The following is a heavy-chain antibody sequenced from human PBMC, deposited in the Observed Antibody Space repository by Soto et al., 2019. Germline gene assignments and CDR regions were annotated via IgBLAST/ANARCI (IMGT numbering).Heavy chain of an antibody. J-gene: IGHJ4*02. CDR1: GFTFSYAL. D-gene: IGHD3-10*01. CDR2: IKSKTNGGNT. V-gene: IGHV3-15*01. CDR3: GKDRGDGYPVGIDY. Sequence: GGSLRLSCAASGFTFSYALMSWVRQAPGKGLEWVGRIKSKTNGGNTFYADSVKGRFTISRDNSNNRLYLQMNGLRAEDTAVYYCGKDRGDGYPVGIDYWGQGTLVTVSS.